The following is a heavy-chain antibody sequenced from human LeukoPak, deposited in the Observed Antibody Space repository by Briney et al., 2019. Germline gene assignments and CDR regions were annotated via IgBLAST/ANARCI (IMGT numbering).Heavy chain of an antibody. D-gene: IGHD5-18*01. CDR3: ASGTDTAMGDYGMYV. Sequence: GASVKVSCKASGGTFSSYAISWVRQAPGQGLEWLGGIIPIFGTANYAQKFQGRVTITAGKSTSTAYMERSSLRSEDTAVYYCASGTDTAMGDYGMYVWGKGTTVTVSS. J-gene: IGHJ6*04. CDR1: GGTFSSYA. V-gene: IGHV1-69*06. CDR2: IIPIFGTA.